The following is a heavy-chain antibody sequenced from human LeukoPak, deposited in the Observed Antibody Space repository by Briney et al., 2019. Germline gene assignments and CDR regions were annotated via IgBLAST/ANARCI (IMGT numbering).Heavy chain of an antibody. J-gene: IGHJ4*02. CDR3: ARVGGYSYGIDY. Sequence: SETLSLTCTVSGGSISSYYWSWIRQPPGKGLEWIGYIYYSGSTNYNPSLKSRVTISVDTSKNQFSLKLSSVTAADTAVYYCARVGGYSYGIDYWGQGTLVTVSS. D-gene: IGHD5-18*01. V-gene: IGHV4-59*01. CDR2: IYYSGST. CDR1: GGSISSYY.